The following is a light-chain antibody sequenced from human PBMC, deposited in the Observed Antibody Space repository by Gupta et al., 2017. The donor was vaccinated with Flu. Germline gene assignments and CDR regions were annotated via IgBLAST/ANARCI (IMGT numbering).Light chain of an antibody. Sequence: LTQSPDTLSQSPGDRVTVSCRLSESVSSTYLAWYQQRRGQSPRLLIYRASRRAPDIPDRFSATASGTDFALTISGLQPEDSATYFCQQYGSIPPTFGGETKVEVK. CDR3: QQYGSIPPT. V-gene: IGKV3-20*01. CDR2: RAS. CDR1: ESVSSTY. J-gene: IGKJ4*01.